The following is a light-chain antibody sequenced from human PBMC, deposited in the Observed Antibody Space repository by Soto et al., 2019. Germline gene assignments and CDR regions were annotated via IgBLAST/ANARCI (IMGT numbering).Light chain of an antibody. CDR1: TGAVTSGHY. CDR2: HTS. CDR3: LLSYGGARV. V-gene: IGLV7-46*01. Sequence: QAVVTQEPSLTVSPGGTVTLTCGSSTGAVTSGHYPYWFQQKPGQAPRTLIYHTSNKHTWTPARFSGSLLGGKAALTLSGAQPEDEAEYFCLLSYGGARVFGGGTKLTVL. J-gene: IGLJ3*02.